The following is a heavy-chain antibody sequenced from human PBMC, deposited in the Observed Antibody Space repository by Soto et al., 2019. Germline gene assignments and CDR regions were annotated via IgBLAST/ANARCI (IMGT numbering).Heavy chain of an antibody. CDR1: GFTFSSYG. CDR3: ARDAIVVVPAATNWFDP. CDR2: IWYDGSNK. Sequence: GGSLRLSCAASGFTFSSYGMHWVRQAPGKGLEWVAVIWYDGSNKDYADSVKGRFTISRDNSKNTLYLQMNSLRAEDTAVYYCARDAIVVVPAATNWFDPWGQGTLVTVSS. V-gene: IGHV3-33*01. J-gene: IGHJ5*02. D-gene: IGHD2-2*01.